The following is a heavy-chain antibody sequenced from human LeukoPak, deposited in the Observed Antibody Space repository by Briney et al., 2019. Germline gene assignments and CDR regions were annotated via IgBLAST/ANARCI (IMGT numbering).Heavy chain of an antibody. J-gene: IGHJ5*02. CDR1: GFTFDDCA. V-gene: IGHV3-43*02. CDR2: ISGDGGST. CDR3: AKGAMGYCSGGSCESWFDP. D-gene: IGHD2-15*01. Sequence: GGSLRLSCAASGFTFDDCAMHWVRQAPGKGLEWVSLISGDGGSTYYADSVKGRFTISRDNSKNSLYLQMNSLRTEDTALYYCAKGAMGYCSGGSCESWFDPWGQGTLVTVPS.